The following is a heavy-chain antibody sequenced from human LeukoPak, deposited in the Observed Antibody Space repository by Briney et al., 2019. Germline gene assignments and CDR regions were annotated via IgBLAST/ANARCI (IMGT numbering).Heavy chain of an antibody. CDR3: AMKILTGDYGAFDI. V-gene: IGHV4-59*01. D-gene: IGHD7-27*01. CDR2: IYYSGST. Sequence: SETLSLTCTVSGGSISSYYWSWIRQPPGKGLEWIGYIYYSGSTNYNPSLKSRVTISVDTSKNRFSLKLSSVTAADTAVYYCAMKILTGDYGAFDIWGQGTMVTVSS. J-gene: IGHJ3*02. CDR1: GGSISSYY.